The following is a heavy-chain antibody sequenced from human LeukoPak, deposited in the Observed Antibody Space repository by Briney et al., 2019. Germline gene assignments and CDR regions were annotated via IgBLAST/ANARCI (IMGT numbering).Heavy chain of an antibody. V-gene: IGHV1-69*13. CDR3: ARDLIWSDSSYSSGAWDY. CDR1: GGTFSNYA. J-gene: IGHJ4*02. CDR2: IIPIFGTA. D-gene: IGHD3-22*01. Sequence: SVKVSCKASGGTFSNYAISWVRQAPGQGLEWMGGIIPIFGTADYAQKFQGRVTITADESTSTAYMELSSLRAEDTAVYYCARDLIWSDSSYSSGAWDYWGQGTLVSVSS.